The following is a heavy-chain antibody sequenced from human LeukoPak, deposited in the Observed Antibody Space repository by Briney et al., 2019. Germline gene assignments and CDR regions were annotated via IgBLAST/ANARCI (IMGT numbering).Heavy chain of an antibody. V-gene: IGHV3-53*01. J-gene: IGHJ4*02. CDR2: IYSGGST. CDR3: ARVPVASWIQLDS. Sequence: GESLKISCAASGFTFSSYWMSWVRQAPGKGLEWVSIIYSGGSTYFADSVKGRFTISRDNSKNTLYLQMNSLRAEDTALYYCARVPVASWIQLDSWGQGTLVTVSS. D-gene: IGHD6-13*01. CDR1: GFTFSSYW.